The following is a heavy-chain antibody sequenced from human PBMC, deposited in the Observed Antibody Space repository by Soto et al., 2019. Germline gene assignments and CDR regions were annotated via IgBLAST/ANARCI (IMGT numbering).Heavy chain of an antibody. CDR1: GYTFTTYP. Sequence: QVQLVQSGAEVKKPGASVKVSCKASGYTFTTYPMHWVRQAPGQRLEWMGWINAGNGNTKFSEKLQGRVTITRDTSASTAHMELSSLRSEDTAVYYCASYTGYGFFWGQGTLVTVSS. V-gene: IGHV1-3*01. CDR3: ASYTGYGFF. CDR2: INAGNGNT. D-gene: IGHD5-12*01. J-gene: IGHJ4*02.